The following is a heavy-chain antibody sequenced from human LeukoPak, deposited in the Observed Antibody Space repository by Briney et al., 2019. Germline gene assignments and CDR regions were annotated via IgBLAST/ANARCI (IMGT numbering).Heavy chain of an antibody. J-gene: IGHJ5*02. CDR3: ARDLGYSGFDWAP. V-gene: IGHV4-39*02. D-gene: IGHD5-12*01. CDR1: GGSISSTSYY. Sequence: SETLSLTCTVSGGSISSTSYYWGWIRQPPGKGLEWIGTIYYSGSAYYNPSLKSRVTISVDTSKKQLSLKLSSVTAADAAVYYCARDLGYSGFDWAPWGQGTLVTVSS. CDR2: IYYSGSA.